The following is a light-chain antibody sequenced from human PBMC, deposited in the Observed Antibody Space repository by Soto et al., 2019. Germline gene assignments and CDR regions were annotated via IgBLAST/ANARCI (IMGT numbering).Light chain of an antibody. V-gene: IGKV3-15*01. CDR2: GAS. Sequence: EIVMTQAPATLSVSPGERATLSCRASQSVSSNLAWYQQKPGQAPRLLIYGASTRATGIPARFSGSGSGTEFTLTISSLQSEDFALYYCQQYNNWPATFGGGTKVDIK. CDR3: QQYNNWPAT. J-gene: IGKJ4*01. CDR1: QSVSSN.